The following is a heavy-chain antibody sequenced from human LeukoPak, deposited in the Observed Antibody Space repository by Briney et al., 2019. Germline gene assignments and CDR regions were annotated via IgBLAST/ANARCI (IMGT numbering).Heavy chain of an antibody. CDR3: ARLNYGDYAPHYYYYMDV. CDR2: IIPIFGTA. J-gene: IGHJ6*03. Sequence: GASVKVSCKASGGTFSSYAISWVRQAPGQGLEWMGRIIPIFGTANYAQKFQGRVTITTDESTSTAYMELSSLRSEDTAVYYCARLNYGDYAPHYYYYMDVWGKGTTVTVSS. D-gene: IGHD4-17*01. V-gene: IGHV1-69*05. CDR1: GGTFSSYA.